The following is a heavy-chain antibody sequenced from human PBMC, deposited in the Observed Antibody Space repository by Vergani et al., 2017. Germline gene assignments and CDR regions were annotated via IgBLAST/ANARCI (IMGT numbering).Heavy chain of an antibody. CDR3: APRGGSRAYYFDY. Sequence: QVQLVESGGGVVQPGGSLRLSCAASGFTFSSYSMHWVRQAPGKGLEWVAYIRYDGSNKYYADSVKGRFTISRDNSKKTLYLQMNSLRAEDTAVYYCAPRGGSRAYYFDYGGRGTLVTVSS. CDR1: GFTFSSYS. CDR2: IRYDGSNK. J-gene: IGHJ4*02. D-gene: IGHD3-16*01. V-gene: IGHV3-30*02.